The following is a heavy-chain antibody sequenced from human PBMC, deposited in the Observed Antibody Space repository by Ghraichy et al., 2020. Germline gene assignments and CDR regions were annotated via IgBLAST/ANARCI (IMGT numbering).Heavy chain of an antibody. CDR2: ISGSGGST. CDR1: GFTFSSYA. J-gene: IGHJ4*02. Sequence: GESLNISCAASGFTFSSYAMSWVRQAPGKGLEWVSSISGSGGSTYYADSVKGRFTISRDNSKNTLFLHMNSLRAEDTAVYYCAKYPELERLGLDYWGQGTLVTVSS. CDR3: AKYPELERLGLDY. D-gene: IGHD1-1*01. V-gene: IGHV3-23*01.